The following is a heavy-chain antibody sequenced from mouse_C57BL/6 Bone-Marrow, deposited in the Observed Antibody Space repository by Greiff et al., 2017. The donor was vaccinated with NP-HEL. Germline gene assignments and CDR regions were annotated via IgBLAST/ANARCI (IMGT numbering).Heavy chain of an antibody. D-gene: IGHD2-3*01. CDR1: GYTFTTYP. CDR2: FHPYNDDT. J-gene: IGHJ3*01. V-gene: IGHV1-47*01. CDR3: ARNDGYYKFSFAY. Sequence: VKLVESGAELVKPGASVKMSCKASGYTFTTYPIEWMKQNHGKSLEWIGNFHPYNDDTKYNEKFKGKATLTVEKSSSTVYLELSRLTSDDSAVYYCARNDGYYKFSFAYWGQGTLVTVSA.